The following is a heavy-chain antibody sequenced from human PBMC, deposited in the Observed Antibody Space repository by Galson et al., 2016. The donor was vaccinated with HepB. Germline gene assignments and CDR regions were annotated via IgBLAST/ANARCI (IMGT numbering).Heavy chain of an antibody. V-gene: IGHV1-24*01. CDR2: LDPEDGKI. J-gene: IGHJ4*02. Sequence: SVKVSCKVSGFSLTELSMHWVRQAPGKGLEXLGGLDPEDGKIIYAQRFQDRVTLTEDTSTDTAYMELRSLRPDDTAIYSCARLDSGITLDDWGQGTLVTVSS. CDR3: ARLDSGITLDD. CDR1: GFSLTELS. D-gene: IGHD1-26*01.